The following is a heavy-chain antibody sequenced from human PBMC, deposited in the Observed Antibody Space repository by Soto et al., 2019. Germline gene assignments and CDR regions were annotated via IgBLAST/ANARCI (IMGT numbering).Heavy chain of an antibody. D-gene: IGHD4-17*01. J-gene: IGHJ4*02. CDR3: ARGAYGGPTDY. V-gene: IGHV1-2*04. CDR1: GYTFTSYG. Sequence: ASVKVSCKASGYTFTSYGISWVRQAPGQGLEWMGWINPNSGGTNYAQKFQGWVTMTRDTSISTAYMELSRLRSDDTAVYYCARGAYGGPTDYWGQGTLVTVSS. CDR2: INPNSGGT.